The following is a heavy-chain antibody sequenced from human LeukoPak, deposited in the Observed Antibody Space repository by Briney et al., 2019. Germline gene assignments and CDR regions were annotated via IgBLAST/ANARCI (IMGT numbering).Heavy chain of an antibody. Sequence: SETLSLTCAVYGGSFSGYYWSWIRQPPGKGLEWIGEINHSGSTNYNPSLKSRVTISVDTSKNQFSLKLSSVAAADTAVYYCARDCSSTSCNPIAFDIWGQGTMVTVSS. CDR2: INHSGST. D-gene: IGHD2-2*01. CDR3: ARDCSSTSCNPIAFDI. CDR1: GGSFSGYY. V-gene: IGHV4-34*01. J-gene: IGHJ3*02.